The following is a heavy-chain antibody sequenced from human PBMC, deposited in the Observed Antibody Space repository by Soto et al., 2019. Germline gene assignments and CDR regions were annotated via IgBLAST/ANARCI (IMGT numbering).Heavy chain of an antibody. J-gene: IGHJ4*01. V-gene: IGHV3-33*01. CDR2: SSYDGIHE. CDR3: ARDHRYSNYVIY. Sequence: QVQLVASGGGVVQPVGSLRLSCPASGVTFSGYGMHWVRPAPVNDLEWVASSSYDGIHEVYEASLKGRFTISRDNSNNRLYLQMNRLSLEETAFYYWARDHRYSNYVIYWCHGTPVTFSS. D-gene: IGHD4-4*01. CDR1: GVTFSGYG.